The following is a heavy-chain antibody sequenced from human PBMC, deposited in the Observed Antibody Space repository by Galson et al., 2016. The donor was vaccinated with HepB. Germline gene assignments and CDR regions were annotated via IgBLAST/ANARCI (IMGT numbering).Heavy chain of an antibody. CDR1: GGSISSYY. J-gene: IGHJ3*02. D-gene: IGHD2-15*01. Sequence: SETLSLTCAVSGGSISSYYWSWIRQPPGKGLEWIGYIYYSGSTDYNPSLKSRVTISVDTSNNHFSLKLSSVTAADTAVYYCARALKGYCSGDKCYYAFGIWGRGTMVTVSS. CDR3: ARALKGYCSGDKCYYAFGI. V-gene: IGHV4-59*01. CDR2: IYYSGST.